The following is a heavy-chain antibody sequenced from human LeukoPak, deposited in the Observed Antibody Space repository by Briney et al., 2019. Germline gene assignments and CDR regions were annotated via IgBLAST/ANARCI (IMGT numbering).Heavy chain of an antibody. CDR2: IYSDGTT. Sequence: PGGSLRLSCVVSGLTVSNNYMSWVRQAPGGGLEWVSVIYSDGTTRNADSVKGRFTISRDNSKNTVYLQMDSLRAEDTAVYYCARDKDAWGQGTLVTVSS. J-gene: IGHJ5*02. V-gene: IGHV3-66*01. CDR3: ARDKDA. CDR1: GLTVSNNY.